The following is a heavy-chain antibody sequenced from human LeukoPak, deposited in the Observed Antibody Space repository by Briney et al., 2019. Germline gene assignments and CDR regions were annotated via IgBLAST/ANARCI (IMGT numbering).Heavy chain of an antibody. Sequence: SETLSLTCAVYGGSFSGYYWSWIRQPPGKGLEWIGEINHSGSTNYNPSLKSRVTISVDTSKNQFSLKLSSVTAADTAVYYCARRPVRLIVVVPRESFRFDYWGQGTLVTVSS. CDR1: GGSFSGYY. CDR3: ARRPVRLIVVVPRESFRFDY. V-gene: IGHV4-34*01. J-gene: IGHJ4*02. CDR2: INHSGST. D-gene: IGHD3-22*01.